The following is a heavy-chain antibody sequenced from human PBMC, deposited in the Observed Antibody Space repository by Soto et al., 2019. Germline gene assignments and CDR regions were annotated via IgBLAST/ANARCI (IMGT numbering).Heavy chain of an antibody. CDR3: SRHEEGRRMVFYGMDV. D-gene: IGHD2-8*01. J-gene: IGHJ6*02. CDR2: ISYDGDNK. CDR1: GFTFSNYG. V-gene: IGHV3-30*03. Sequence: LRLSCAASGFTFSNYGMHWVRQAPGRGLEWVAVISYDGDNKYYADSVKGRFTISRDNSKNTLYLRMNSLRAEDTALYYCSRHEEGRRMVFYGMDVWGQGTTVTVSS.